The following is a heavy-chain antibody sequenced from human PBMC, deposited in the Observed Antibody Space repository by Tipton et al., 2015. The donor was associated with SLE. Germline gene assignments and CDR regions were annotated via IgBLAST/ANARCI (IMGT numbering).Heavy chain of an antibody. CDR2: IYDSGST. V-gene: IGHV4-59*08. CDR3: ARGPEQWLVNPHYFDY. Sequence: TLSLTCTVSGGSISSYYWSWIRQPPGKGLEWIGYIYDSGSTNYNPSLKSRVTISVDTSKNQFSLKLSSVTAADTAVYYCARGPEQWLVNPHYFDYWGQGTLVTVSS. J-gene: IGHJ4*02. CDR1: GGSISSYY. D-gene: IGHD6-19*01.